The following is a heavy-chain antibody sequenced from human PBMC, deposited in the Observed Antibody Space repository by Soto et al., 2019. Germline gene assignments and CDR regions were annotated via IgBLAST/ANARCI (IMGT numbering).Heavy chain of an antibody. CDR2: IYYSGST. J-gene: IGHJ4*02. Sequence: SETLSLTCTVSGASITSSRYYWGWIRQPPWKELEWIGSIYYSGSTYYNPSLKSRVTISVDTSKNQFSLKLSSVTAADTAVYYCARLNYGEDPAYWGQGXLVTVSS. CDR1: GASITSSRYY. D-gene: IGHD3-10*01. V-gene: IGHV4-39*01. CDR3: ARLNYGEDPAY.